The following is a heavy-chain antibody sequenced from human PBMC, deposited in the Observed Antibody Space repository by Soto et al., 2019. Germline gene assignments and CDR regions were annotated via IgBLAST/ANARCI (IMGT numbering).Heavy chain of an antibody. D-gene: IGHD2-15*01. CDR2: IYYSGST. CDR3: ARIRYCSGGSCYSGPSR. V-gene: IGHV4-31*03. Sequence: QVQLQESGPGLVKPSQTLSLTCTVSGGSISSGGYYWSWIRQHPGKGLEWIGYIYYSGSTYYNPSLKSRVTISVDTSTNQFSLKLSSVTAADTAVYYCARIRYCSGGSCYSGPSRWGQGTLVTVSS. J-gene: IGHJ1*01. CDR1: GGSISSGGYY.